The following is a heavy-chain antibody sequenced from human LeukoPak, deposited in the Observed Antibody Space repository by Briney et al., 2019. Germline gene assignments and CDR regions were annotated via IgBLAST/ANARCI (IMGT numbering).Heavy chain of an antibody. CDR1: GAPISTSDHY. Sequence: SETLSLTCTLSGAPISTSDHYWGWIRQPPGKGLEWVGSIFYTGSISYNPSLRSRVTVSVDTFKRQFSLKLNSVTAADAAVYYCGRHRGATSYSPFDYCAQGTLVTVSS. V-gene: IGHV4-39*01. J-gene: IGHJ4*02. D-gene: IGHD4-11*01. CDR2: IFYTGSI. CDR3: GRHRGATSYSPFDY.